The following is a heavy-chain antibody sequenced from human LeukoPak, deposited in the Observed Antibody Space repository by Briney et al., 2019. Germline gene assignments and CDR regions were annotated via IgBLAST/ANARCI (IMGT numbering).Heavy chain of an antibody. Sequence: SETLSLTCTVSGGSISTYHWNWIRKTPGKGLEWIGFMQNSGNSNYNPSLKSRVSMFVDMSKNQFSLILSSVTTADTAVYYCARDREHSYGRYFAYWGQGILVTVSS. CDR3: ARDREHSYGRYFAY. CDR1: GGSISTYH. V-gene: IGHV4-59*01. CDR2: MQNSGNS. D-gene: IGHD5-18*01. J-gene: IGHJ4*02.